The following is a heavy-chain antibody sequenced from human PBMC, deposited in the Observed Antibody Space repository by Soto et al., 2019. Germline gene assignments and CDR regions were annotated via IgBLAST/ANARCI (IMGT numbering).Heavy chain of an antibody. CDR2: IHSSGSI. J-gene: IGHJ1*01. V-gene: IGHV4-30-4*01. CDR3: ARDLDGLHDDTSGPFPRPG. Sequence: PSETLSLTCTASGGSISSDDYYWSWIRQAPGRGLEWIGYIHSSGSIYYNPSLKSRATMSIDTAGNQFSLKVSSVTVADTAVYYCARDLDGLHDDTSGPFPRPGWGQGTLVTAPQ. CDR1: GGSISSDDYY. D-gene: IGHD3-22*01.